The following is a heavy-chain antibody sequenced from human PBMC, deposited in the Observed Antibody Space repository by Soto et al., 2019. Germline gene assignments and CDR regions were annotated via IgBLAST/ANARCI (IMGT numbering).Heavy chain of an antibody. V-gene: IGHV3-30-3*01. CDR1: GFTFISYA. D-gene: IGHD6-19*01. J-gene: IGHJ3*02. Sequence: GSLRLSCAASGFTFISYAIHFCRHSAFKWLEWVAVISYDGSNKYYADSVKGRFTISRDNSKNTLYLQMNSLRAEDTAVYYCARPRGQWLVLDAFDIWGQGTMVTVSS. CDR3: ARPRGQWLVLDAFDI. CDR2: ISYDGSNK.